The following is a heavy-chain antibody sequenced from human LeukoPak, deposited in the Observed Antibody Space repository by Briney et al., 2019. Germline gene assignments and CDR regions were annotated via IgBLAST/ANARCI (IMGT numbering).Heavy chain of an antibody. Sequence: SETLSLTCTVSGGSISSSSYYWGWIRQPPGKGLEWIGSIYYSGSTYYNPSLKSRVTISVDTSKNQFSLKLSSVTAADTAVYYCARRPAARPRSESYWGQGTLVTVSS. V-gene: IGHV4-39*07. D-gene: IGHD6-6*01. CDR3: ARRPAARPRSESY. CDR1: GGSISSSSYY. J-gene: IGHJ4*02. CDR2: IYYSGST.